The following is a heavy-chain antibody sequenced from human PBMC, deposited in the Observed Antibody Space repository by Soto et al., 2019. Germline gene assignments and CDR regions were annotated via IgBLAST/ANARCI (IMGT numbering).Heavy chain of an antibody. V-gene: IGHV1-3*05. D-gene: IGHD2-15*01. Sequence: QVQLVQSGDEEKKPGASVKVSCKASGYTFTSYAVHWVRQAPGQRREWMGWINAGNGNTKCSQKFQDRVTITSDTSASTAYMELSSLRSEDTAVYYGARGESVVGDDWGQGSLVTVSS. CDR3: ARGESVVGDD. J-gene: IGHJ4*02. CDR2: INAGNGNT. CDR1: GYTFTSYA.